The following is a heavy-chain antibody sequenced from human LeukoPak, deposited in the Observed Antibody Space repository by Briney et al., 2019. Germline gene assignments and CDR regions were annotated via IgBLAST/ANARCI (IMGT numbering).Heavy chain of an antibody. V-gene: IGHV3-23*01. CDR3: ARRAGDYSHPYDY. CDR2: ISGSGGST. Sequence: GGSLRLSCAASGFTFSSYAVSWVRQAPGKGLEWVSAISGSGGSTYYADSVKGRFTISRDNSKNTFHLQMNSLRAEDTAVYYCARRAGDYSHPYDYWGQGTLVTVSS. J-gene: IGHJ4*02. D-gene: IGHD3-22*01. CDR1: GFTFSSYA.